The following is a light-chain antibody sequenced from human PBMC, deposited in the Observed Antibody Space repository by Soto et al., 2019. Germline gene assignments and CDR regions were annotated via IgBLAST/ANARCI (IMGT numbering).Light chain of an antibody. CDR1: SSDVGGYNY. Sequence: QAVVTQPASVSGSPGQSITISCTGTSSDVGGYNYVSWYQQHPGKAPKLMIYEVSNRPSGVSNRFSGSKSGNTASLTISGLQAEDEADYYCGSYTSSSAYVFGTGTKVTVL. CDR3: GSYTSSSAYV. V-gene: IGLV2-14*01. CDR2: EVS. J-gene: IGLJ1*01.